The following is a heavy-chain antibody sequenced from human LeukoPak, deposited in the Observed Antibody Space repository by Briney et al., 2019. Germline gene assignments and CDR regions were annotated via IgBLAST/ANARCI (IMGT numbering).Heavy chain of an antibody. J-gene: IGHJ5*02. CDR2: IYYSGTT. CDR1: GGSISSGSYF. Sequence: SETLSLTCTVSGGSISSGSYFWSWIRQPPGKGLEWIGYIYYSGTTNYNPSLKSRLTISVDTSKNQFSLKLSSVTAADTAVYYCARVFRGYCSGGSCYSGWFDPWGQGTLVTVSS. V-gene: IGHV4-61*01. CDR3: ARVFRGYCSGGSCYSGWFDP. D-gene: IGHD2-15*01.